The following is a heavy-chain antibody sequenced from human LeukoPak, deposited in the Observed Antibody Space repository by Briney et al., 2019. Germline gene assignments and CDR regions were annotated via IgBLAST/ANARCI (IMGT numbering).Heavy chain of an antibody. V-gene: IGHV1-18*01. D-gene: IGHD6-13*01. J-gene: IGHJ3*02. CDR1: GYTFSSHG. Sequence: ASVKVSCKASGYTFSSHGISWVRQAPGQGLEWMGWISPYNGDTNYAQKLQGRVTTTTDTSTSTAYMELRSLRSDDTAVYYCARVIAAAGPDVFDIWGQGTMVTVSS. CDR3: ARVIAAAGPDVFDI. CDR2: ISPYNGDT.